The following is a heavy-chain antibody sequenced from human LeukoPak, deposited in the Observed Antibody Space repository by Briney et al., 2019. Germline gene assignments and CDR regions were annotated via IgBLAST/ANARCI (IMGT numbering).Heavy chain of an antibody. V-gene: IGHV1-2*02. J-gene: IGHJ5*02. CDR3: ARAGYSGSYFWGSYNWLDP. CDR2: INPNSGGT. D-gene: IGHD1-26*01. CDR1: GYTFTGYY. Sequence: ASVKVSCKASGYTFTGYYMHWVRQAPGQGLEWMGWINPNSGGTNYAQKFQGRVTMTRDTSISTAYMELSRLRSDDTAVYYCARAGYSGSYFWGSYNWLDPWGQGTLVTVSS.